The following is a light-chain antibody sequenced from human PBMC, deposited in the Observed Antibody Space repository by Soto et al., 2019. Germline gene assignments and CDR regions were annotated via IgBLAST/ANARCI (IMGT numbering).Light chain of an antibody. CDR1: TSDVGGYHY. V-gene: IGLV2-11*01. Sequence: QSVLTQPRSVSGSPGQSVTLSCTGTTSDVGGYHYVSWYQHQPGKAPKIIIFDVNKRPSGVPDRFSGSKSGNSASLTISVLQTEDEADYYCCSYAGSYTLVFCGGTKVTVL. CDR3: CSYAGSYTLV. CDR2: DVN. J-gene: IGLJ2*01.